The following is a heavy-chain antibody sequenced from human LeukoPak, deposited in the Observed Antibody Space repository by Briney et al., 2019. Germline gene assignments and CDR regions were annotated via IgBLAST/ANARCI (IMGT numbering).Heavy chain of an antibody. CDR1: GDSLSSSNW. D-gene: IGHD2-21*01. V-gene: IGHV4-4*02. CDR2: IYHSGST. CDR3: AREGHIVVDY. Sequence: SETLSLTCAVSGDSLSSSNWYSWVRQPPGKGPEWIGEIYHSGSTNYNPSLKSRVTISVDTSKNQFSLKLSSVTAADTAVYYCAREGHIVVDYWGQGTLVTVSS. J-gene: IGHJ4*02.